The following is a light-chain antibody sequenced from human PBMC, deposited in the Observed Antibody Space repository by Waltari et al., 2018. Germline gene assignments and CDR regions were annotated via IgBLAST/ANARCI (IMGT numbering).Light chain of an antibody. Sequence: QSVLTQPPSVSGAPGQRVTISCTGSSSNIWAGWYQQLPGTAPKLLIYGNSNRPSGVPDRFSGSKSGTSASLAITGLQAEDEADYYCQSYDISLSVLFGGGTKLTVL. CDR2: GNS. CDR1: SSNIWAG. CDR3: QSYDISLSVL. J-gene: IGLJ2*01. V-gene: IGLV1-40*01.